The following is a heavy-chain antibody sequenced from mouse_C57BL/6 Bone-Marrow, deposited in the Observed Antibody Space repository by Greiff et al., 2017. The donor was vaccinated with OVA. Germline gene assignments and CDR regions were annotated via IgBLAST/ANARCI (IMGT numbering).Heavy chain of an antibody. CDR1: GFTFSSYA. J-gene: IGHJ2*01. Sequence: DVQLVESGGGLVKPGGSLKLSCAASGFTFSSYAMSWVRQTPEKRLEWVATISDGGSYTYYPDNVKGRFTISRDNAKNNLYLQMSHLKSEDTAMYYCARDRWESLDYWGQGTTLTVSS. CDR2: ISDGGSYT. V-gene: IGHV5-4*01. CDR3: ARDRWESLDY. D-gene: IGHD4-1*01.